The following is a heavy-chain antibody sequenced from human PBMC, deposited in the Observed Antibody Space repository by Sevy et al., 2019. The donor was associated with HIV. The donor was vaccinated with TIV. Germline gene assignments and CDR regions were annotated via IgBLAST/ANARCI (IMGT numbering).Heavy chain of an antibody. D-gene: IGHD2-8*01. CDR1: GFTFSKYS. J-gene: IGHJ4*02. CDR3: AREGCTKPHDY. V-gene: IGHV3-23*01. CDR2: FSFGCGRI. Sequence: GGSLRLSCEASGFTFSKYSMSWVRQAPGKGLEWVSTFSFGCGRINYADSVKGRFTISRDDSMNTLYLQMHSLRAEDTAVYYCAREGCTKPHDYWGQGTLVTVSS.